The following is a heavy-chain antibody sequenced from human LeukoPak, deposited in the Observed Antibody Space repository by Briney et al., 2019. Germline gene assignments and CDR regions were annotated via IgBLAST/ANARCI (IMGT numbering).Heavy chain of an antibody. D-gene: IGHD3-16*01. Sequence: SETLSLTCAVSGGSISSSNWWSWVRQPPGKGLEWIGEIYYSGSTNYNPSLKSRVTISVDTSKNQFSLNLTSVTAADTAVYYCARFTPQGYGWGGYNRFDPWGQGTLVTVSS. CDR3: ARFTPQGYGWGGYNRFDP. J-gene: IGHJ5*02. CDR1: GGSISSSNW. CDR2: IYYSGST. V-gene: IGHV4-4*02.